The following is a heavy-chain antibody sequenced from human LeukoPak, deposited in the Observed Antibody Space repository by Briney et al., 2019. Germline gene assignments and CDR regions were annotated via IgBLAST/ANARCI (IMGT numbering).Heavy chain of an antibody. CDR2: INPSGGST. V-gene: IGHV1-46*01. J-gene: IGHJ6*02. Sequence: ASVKVSCKASGYTFTSYYMHWVRQAPGQGFEWMGIINPSGGSTSYAQKFQGRVTMTRDTSTSTAYMELSSLRSEDTAVYYCARESPHYDILTGYYYYYYYGMDVWGQGTTVTVSS. CDR3: ARESPHYDILTGYYYYYYYGMDV. CDR1: GYTFTSYY. D-gene: IGHD3-9*01.